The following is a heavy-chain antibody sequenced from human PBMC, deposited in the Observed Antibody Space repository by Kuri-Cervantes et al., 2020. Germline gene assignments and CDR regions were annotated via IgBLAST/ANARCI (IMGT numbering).Heavy chain of an antibody. CDR3: AKGNYYYDSSGYYYGWFDP. V-gene: IGHV3-30-3*01. J-gene: IGHJ5*02. Sequence: GGSLRLSCAASGFTFSSYAMHWVRQAPGKGLEWVALISYDGGNEYYADSVKGRFTISRDNSKNTLDLQMNSLRPEDTAVYYCAKGNYYYDSSGYYYGWFDPWGQGTLVTVSS. D-gene: IGHD3-22*01. CDR1: GFTFSSYA. CDR2: ISYDGGNE.